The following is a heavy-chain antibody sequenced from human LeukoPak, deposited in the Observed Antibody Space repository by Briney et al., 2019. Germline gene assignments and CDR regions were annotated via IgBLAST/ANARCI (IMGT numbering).Heavy chain of an antibody. Sequence: GASVKLSCTASGYTFTGYSMHWVRQAPGQRLEWMGWFNPNSGGTNYAQKFQGRVTMTRDTSISTAYMELSRLRSDDTAVYYCARGPGDYVWGSYRPFDYWGQGTLVTVSS. J-gene: IGHJ4*02. CDR2: FNPNSGGT. V-gene: IGHV1-2*02. D-gene: IGHD3-16*02. CDR3: ARGPGDYVWGSYRPFDY. CDR1: GYTFTGYS.